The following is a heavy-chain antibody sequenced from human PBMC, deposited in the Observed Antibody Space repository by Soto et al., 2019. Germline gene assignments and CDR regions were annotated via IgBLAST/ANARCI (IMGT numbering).Heavy chain of an antibody. CDR3: ARPRRGYSYGFDY. Sequence: QVQLQQWGAGLLKPSETLSLTCAVYGGSFSGYYWSWIRQPPGKGLEWIGEINHSGSTNYNPSLKSRVTISVDTSKNQFSLKLSSVTAADTAVYYCARPRRGYSYGFDYWGQGTLVTVSS. CDR1: GGSFSGYY. CDR2: INHSGST. D-gene: IGHD5-18*01. V-gene: IGHV4-34*01. J-gene: IGHJ4*02.